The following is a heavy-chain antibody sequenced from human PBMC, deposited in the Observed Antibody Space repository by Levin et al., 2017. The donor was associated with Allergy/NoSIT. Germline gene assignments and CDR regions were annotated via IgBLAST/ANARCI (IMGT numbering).Heavy chain of an antibody. J-gene: IGHJ3*01. CDR2: VSSSGANT. CDR1: GFSFSNYG. V-gene: IGHV3-23*01. CDR3: VKWDTSLWSSAFDF. Sequence: GESLKISCAASGFSFSNYGMSWVRQAPGKGLEWVSGVSSSGANTYYADSVKGRFSISRDNFDSTVNLQMSSLRAEDTAAYYCVKWDTSLWSSAFDFWGPGRTVTVS. D-gene: IGHD2-2*01.